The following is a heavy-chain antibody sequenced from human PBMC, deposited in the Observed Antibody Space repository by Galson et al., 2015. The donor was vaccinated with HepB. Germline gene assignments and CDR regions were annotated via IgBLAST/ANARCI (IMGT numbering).Heavy chain of an antibody. J-gene: IGHJ4*02. CDR2: INPSGGST. D-gene: IGHD3-9*01. CDR1: GYTFTSYY. Sequence: SVKVSCKASGYTFTSYYMHWVRQAPGQGLEWMGIINPSGGSTSYAQKFQGRVTMTRDTSTSTVYMELSSLRSEDTAVYYCAREETHYDILTGYVKSPAEIYWGQGTLVTVSS. V-gene: IGHV1-46*01. CDR3: AREETHYDILTGYVKSPAEIY.